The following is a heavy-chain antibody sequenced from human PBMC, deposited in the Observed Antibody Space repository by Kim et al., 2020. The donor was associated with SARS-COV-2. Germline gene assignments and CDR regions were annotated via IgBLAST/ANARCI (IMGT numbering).Heavy chain of an antibody. V-gene: IGHV4-31*03. CDR1: GDSISSGGYY. Sequence: SETLSLTCTVSGDSISSGGYYWSWIRQRPGKGLEWIGYIYYSGSTYYNPSLKSRVTISVDTSKNQFSLKLSSVTAADTAVYYCARVLTSSVTPRLIDYWGQGTLVTVSS. CDR2: IYYSGST. J-gene: IGHJ4*02. CDR3: ARVLTSSVTPRLIDY. D-gene: IGHD2-21*02.